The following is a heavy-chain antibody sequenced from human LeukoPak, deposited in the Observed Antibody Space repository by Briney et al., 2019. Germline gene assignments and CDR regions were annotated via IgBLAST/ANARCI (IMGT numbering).Heavy chain of an antibody. CDR3: TKGENGMDV. CDR1: GFTFSSYR. V-gene: IGHV3-21*01. Sequence: GGSLRLSCAASGFTFSSYRMNWVRQAPGKGLKWVSSISDSSRYIYHADSVKGRFTISRDNAKNSVYLQMNSLRAEDTATYYCTKGENGMDVWGQGTTVTVSS. D-gene: IGHD1-26*01. CDR2: ISDSSRYI. J-gene: IGHJ6*02.